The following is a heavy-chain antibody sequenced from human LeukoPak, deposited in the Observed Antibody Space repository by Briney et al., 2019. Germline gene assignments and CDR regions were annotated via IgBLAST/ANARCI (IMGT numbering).Heavy chain of an antibody. Sequence: ASVKVSCKASGGTFSSYAISWVRQAHGEGLEWMGGIIPIFGTANYAQKFQGRVTITADESTSTAYMELSSLRSEDTAVYYCASSGITMIPARGGDAFDIWGQGTMVTVSS. D-gene: IGHD3-22*01. V-gene: IGHV1-69*13. CDR2: IIPIFGTA. CDR3: ASSGITMIPARGGDAFDI. CDR1: GGTFSSYA. J-gene: IGHJ3*02.